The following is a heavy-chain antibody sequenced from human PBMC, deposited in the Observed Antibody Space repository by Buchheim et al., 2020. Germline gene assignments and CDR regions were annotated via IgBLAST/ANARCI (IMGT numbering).Heavy chain of an antibody. CDR2: ISSSGSTI. CDR3: AREPPVYGDYALFDYYYGMDV. V-gene: IGHV3-48*03. J-gene: IGHJ6*02. Sequence: EVQLVESGGGLVQPGGSLRLSCAASGFTFSSYEMNWVRQAPGKGLEWVSYISSSGSTIYYADYVKGRFTISRDNAKNSLYLQMNSLRAEDTAVYYCAREPPVYGDYALFDYYYGMDVWGQGTT. D-gene: IGHD4-17*01. CDR1: GFTFSSYE.